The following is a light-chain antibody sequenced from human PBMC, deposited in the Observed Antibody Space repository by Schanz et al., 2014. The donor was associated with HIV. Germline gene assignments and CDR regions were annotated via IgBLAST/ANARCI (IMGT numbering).Light chain of an antibody. CDR3: HQYGSSPPYT. CDR1: QSVRTN. V-gene: IGKV3-20*01. Sequence: EVVMTQSPATLSVSPGERATLSCRASQSVRTNLAWYQQKRGQAPRLLIYGASSRATDIPDRFSGSGSGTDFTLTISRLEPEDFAVYYCHQYGSSPPYTFGQGTKLEIK. CDR2: GAS. J-gene: IGKJ2*01.